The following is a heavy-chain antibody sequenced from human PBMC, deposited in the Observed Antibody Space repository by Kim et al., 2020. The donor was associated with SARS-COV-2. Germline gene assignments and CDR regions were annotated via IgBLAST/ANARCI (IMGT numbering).Heavy chain of an antibody. J-gene: IGHJ4*02. V-gene: IGHV3-23*01. CDR3: AKGNTNSYSPNDY. Sequence: YTDSVKCRFTISRDNSNNALYLQMNSLTVEDTAIYYCAKGNTNSYSPNDYWGQGTLVTVS. D-gene: IGHD2-2*01.